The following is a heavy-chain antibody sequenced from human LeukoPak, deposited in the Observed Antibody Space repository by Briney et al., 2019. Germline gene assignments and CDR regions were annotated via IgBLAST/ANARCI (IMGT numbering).Heavy chain of an antibody. CDR2: ISGSGGGT. J-gene: IGHJ4*02. V-gene: IGHV3-23*01. D-gene: IGHD5-18*01. CDR1: GFTFSSYA. Sequence: GGSLRLSCAASGFTFSSYAMSWVRQAPGKGLEWVSTISGSGGGTYYTDSVKGRFTISRDNSKNTLYLQMNSLRAEDTALYYCAKGMDTAMVKYDYWGQGTLVTVSS. CDR3: AKGMDTAMVKYDY.